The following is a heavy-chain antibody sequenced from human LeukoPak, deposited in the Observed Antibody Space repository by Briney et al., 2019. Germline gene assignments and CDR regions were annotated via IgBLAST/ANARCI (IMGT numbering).Heavy chain of an antibody. CDR1: GFTFSSYA. J-gene: IGHJ6*02. D-gene: IGHD6-19*01. CDR3: AKAQPYSSGINNYYGMDV. Sequence: GGSLRLSCAASGFTFSSYAMSWVRQAPGKGLEWVSGISGNGGTTYYTDSVKSRFTISRDNSKNTLYLQMNSLRAEDTAVYYCAKAQPYSSGINNYYGMDVWGQGTTVTVSS. V-gene: IGHV3-23*01. CDR2: ISGNGGTT.